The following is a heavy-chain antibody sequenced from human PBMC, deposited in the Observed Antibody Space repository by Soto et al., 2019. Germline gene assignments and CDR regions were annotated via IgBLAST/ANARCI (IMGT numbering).Heavy chain of an antibody. CDR3: WRIDSSGSKERYYYYGMDV. V-gene: IGHV3-15*07. CDR1: GFTFSNAW. CDR2: IKSKTDGGTT. J-gene: IGHJ6*02. Sequence: GGSLRLSCAASGFTFSNAWMNWVRQAPGKGLEWVGRIKSKTDGGTTDYAAPVKGRFTISRDDSKNTLYLQMNSLKTEDTAVYYCWRIDSSGSKERYYYYGMDVWGQGTTVTVSS. D-gene: IGHD3-22*01.